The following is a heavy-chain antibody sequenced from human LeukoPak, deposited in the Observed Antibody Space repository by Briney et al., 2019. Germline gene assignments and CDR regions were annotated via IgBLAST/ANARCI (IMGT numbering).Heavy chain of an antibody. CDR3: AREVTPDAFDI. Sequence: SETLSLTCTVSGGSISSGGYYWSWIRQHPGKGLEWIGYSYYSGSTYYNPSLKSRVTISVDTSKNQFSLKLSSVTAADTAVYYCAREVTPDAFDIWGQGTMVTVSS. CDR1: GGSISSGGYY. D-gene: IGHD2-15*01. J-gene: IGHJ3*02. CDR2: SYYSGST. V-gene: IGHV4-31*03.